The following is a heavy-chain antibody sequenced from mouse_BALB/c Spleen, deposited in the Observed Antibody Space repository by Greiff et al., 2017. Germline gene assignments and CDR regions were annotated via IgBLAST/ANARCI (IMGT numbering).Heavy chain of an antibody. V-gene: IGHV5-12-2*01. CDR3: ARWGGAMDY. CDR1: GFTFSSYT. Sequence: DVKLVESGGGLVQPGGSLKLSCAASGFTFSSYTMSWVRQTPEKRLEWVAYISNGGGSTYYPDTVKGRFTISRDNAKNTLYLQMSSLKSEDTAMYYCARWGGAMDYWGQGTSVTVSS. CDR2: ISNGGGST. J-gene: IGHJ4*01.